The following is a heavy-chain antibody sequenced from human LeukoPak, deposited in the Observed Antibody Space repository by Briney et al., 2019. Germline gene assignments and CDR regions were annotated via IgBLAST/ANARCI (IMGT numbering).Heavy chain of an antibody. V-gene: IGHV3-23*01. J-gene: IGHJ4*02. CDR1: GFTFSSYA. CDR2: LSDGGHSS. D-gene: IGHD5-18*01. Sequence: GRSLRLSCAASGFTFSSYAMNWVRQAPGKGLEWVSSLSDGGHSSFYAGSVKGRFTIYRDDSQNILYLQMNNLSGDDTALYYCAFSPLGFNYGYAYWGQGTLVTVSS. CDR3: AFSPLGFNYGYAY.